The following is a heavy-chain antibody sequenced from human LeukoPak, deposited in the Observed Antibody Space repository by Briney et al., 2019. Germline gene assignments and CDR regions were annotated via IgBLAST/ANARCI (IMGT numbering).Heavy chain of an antibody. CDR1: GYSFNGYY. CDR2: INPNSGDT. V-gene: IGHV1-2*06. CDR3: ARDSSVASSGSPVYYYYMDV. D-gene: IGHD3-22*01. J-gene: IGHJ6*03. Sequence: AAVKVSYKASGYSFNGYYIQWVRQAPGQGREWLGRINPNSGDTNYAQESQGRVTRTRDTSVSTVYMELSRLRSDDTAVYYCARDSSVASSGSPVYYYYMDVWGKGTTVTVSS.